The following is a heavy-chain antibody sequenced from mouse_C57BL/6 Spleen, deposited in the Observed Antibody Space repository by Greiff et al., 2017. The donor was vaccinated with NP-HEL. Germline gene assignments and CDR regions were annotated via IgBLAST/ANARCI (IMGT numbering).Heavy chain of an antibody. D-gene: IGHD1-1*01. CDR2: ISDDGSYT. CDR3: ARGSSSYYFDY. Sequence: EVHLVESGGGLVKPGGSLKLSCAASGFTFSSYAMSWVRQTPEKRLEWVATISDDGSYTYYPDNVKGRFTISRDNAKNNLYLQMSHLKSEDTAMYYCARGSSSYYFDYWGQGTTLTVSS. V-gene: IGHV5-4*01. J-gene: IGHJ2*01. CDR1: GFTFSSYA.